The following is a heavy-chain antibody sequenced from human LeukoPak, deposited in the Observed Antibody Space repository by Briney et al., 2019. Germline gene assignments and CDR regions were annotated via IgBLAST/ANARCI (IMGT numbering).Heavy chain of an antibody. CDR1: GGSFSCYY. V-gene: IGHV4-34*01. CDR3: ARGSPKAQVRQRLDY. J-gene: IGHJ4*02. D-gene: IGHD6-25*01. CDR2: INHSGST. Sequence: MPSESLSLTCAVYGGSFSCYYWSWIRQPPGKGLEWIGEINHSGSTNYNPSLKSRVTISVDTSKNQFSLKLSSVTAADTAVYYCARGSPKAQVRQRLDYWGQGTLVTVSS.